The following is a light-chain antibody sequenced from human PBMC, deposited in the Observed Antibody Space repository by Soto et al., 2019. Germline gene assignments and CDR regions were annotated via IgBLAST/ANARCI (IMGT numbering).Light chain of an antibody. V-gene: IGKV3-15*01. CDR1: QSIGSS. Sequence: EIVMTQSPATLSMSPGERATLSCRASQSIGSSLAWHQQKPGQAPRLLIYDASTRATDIPARFSGSGSGTEFTLTINSLQSEDFAVYYCHQYNNWPPYTFGQGTRLEIK. CDR3: HQYNNWPPYT. J-gene: IGKJ5*01. CDR2: DAS.